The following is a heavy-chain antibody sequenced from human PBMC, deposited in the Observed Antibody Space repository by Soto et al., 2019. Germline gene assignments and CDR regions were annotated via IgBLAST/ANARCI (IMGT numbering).Heavy chain of an antibody. J-gene: IGHJ5*02. D-gene: IGHD3-10*01. V-gene: IGHV4-59*01. CDR2: IYYSGGT. CDR1: GGSISSYY. CDR3: ARDNSRYGSGSYSLEGNWFDP. Sequence: NPSETLSLTCTVSGGSISSYYWSWIRQPPGKGLEWIGYIYYSGGTNYNPSLKSRVTISVDTSKNQFSLKLSSVTAADTAVYYCARDNSRYGSGSYSLEGNWFDPWGQGTLVTVSS.